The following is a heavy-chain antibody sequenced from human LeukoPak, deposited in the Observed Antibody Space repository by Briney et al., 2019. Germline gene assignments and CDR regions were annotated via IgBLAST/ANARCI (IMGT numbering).Heavy chain of an antibody. CDR3: ARERNLEIAVAGTIFDY. D-gene: IGHD6-19*01. V-gene: IGHV3-66*01. CDR1: GFTVRNYY. J-gene: IGHJ4*02. CDR2: IYSGGDT. Sequence: GGSLRLSCAASGFTVRNYYMAWVRQAPGKGLEWVSVIYSGGDTYYADSVKGRFTISRDNSKNMIYLEMSSLKAEDTAVYYCARERNLEIAVAGTIFDYWGQGTLVTVSS.